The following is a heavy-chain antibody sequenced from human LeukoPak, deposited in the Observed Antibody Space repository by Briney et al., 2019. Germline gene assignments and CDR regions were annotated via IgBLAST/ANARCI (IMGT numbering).Heavy chain of an antibody. CDR2: INHSGST. D-gene: IGHD5-18*01. CDR1: GGSFSGYY. CDR3: ARGVKPVYSYGLDY. V-gene: IGHV4-34*01. Sequence: PSETLSLTCAVYGGSFSGYYWSWIRQPPAKGREWIGEINHSGSTNYNPSLKSRVTISVDTSKNQSSLKLSSVTAADTAVYYCARGVKPVYSYGLDYWGQGTLVTVSS. J-gene: IGHJ4*02.